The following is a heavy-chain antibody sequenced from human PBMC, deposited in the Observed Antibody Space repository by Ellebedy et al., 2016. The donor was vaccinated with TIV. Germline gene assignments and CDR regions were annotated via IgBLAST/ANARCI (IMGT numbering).Heavy chain of an antibody. Sequence: AASVKVSCKASGYTFTSYAMHWVRQAPGQRLEWMGWINAGNGNTKYSQKFQGRVTITRDTSASTAYMELSSLRSEDTAVYYCAREYCSSTSCFWGWFDPWGQGTLVTVSS. D-gene: IGHD2-2*01. CDR1: GYTFTSYA. V-gene: IGHV1-3*01. CDR2: INAGNGNT. J-gene: IGHJ5*02. CDR3: AREYCSSTSCFWGWFDP.